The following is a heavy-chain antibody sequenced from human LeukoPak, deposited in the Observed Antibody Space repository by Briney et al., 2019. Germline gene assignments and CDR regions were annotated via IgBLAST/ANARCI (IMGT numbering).Heavy chain of an antibody. CDR3: ARDDLYSGIPYMDV. CDR1: GFTFSNYW. Sequence: PGGSLRLSCVASGFTFSNYWMHWVRQAPGKGLIWVSRINSVGSSTSYADSVKGRFTISRDNAKNTLYLQMNSLRAEDTAVYYCARDDLYSGIPYMDVWGKGTTVTVSS. J-gene: IGHJ6*03. D-gene: IGHD1-26*01. V-gene: IGHV3-74*01. CDR2: INSVGSST.